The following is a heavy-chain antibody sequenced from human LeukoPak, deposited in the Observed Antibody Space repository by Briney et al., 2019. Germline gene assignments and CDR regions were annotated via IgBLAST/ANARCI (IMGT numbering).Heavy chain of an antibody. CDR3: ARESPGDYGYYYMDV. Sequence: ASVKVSSKASGYTFTSYGINWVRQAPGQGLEWMGWISAYNGDTNYAQKLQGRVTMTTDTSTSTAYMELRSLRSDDTAVYYCARESPGDYGYYYMDVWGKGTTVTVSS. D-gene: IGHD4-17*01. V-gene: IGHV1-18*01. CDR2: ISAYNGDT. CDR1: GYTFTSYG. J-gene: IGHJ6*03.